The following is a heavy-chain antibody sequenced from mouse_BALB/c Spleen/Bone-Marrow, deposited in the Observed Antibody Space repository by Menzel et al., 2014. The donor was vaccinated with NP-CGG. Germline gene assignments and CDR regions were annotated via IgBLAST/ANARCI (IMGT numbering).Heavy chain of an antibody. Sequence: EVQLQQSGAELVKPGASVKLSCTASGFNIKDTYMHWVKQRPEQGLEWIGRIDPANGNTKYDPKFQGKATITADTSSNTAYLQLSSLTSEGTAVYYCATTDSSGVFAYWGQGTLVTVSA. D-gene: IGHD3-2*01. J-gene: IGHJ3*01. V-gene: IGHV14-3*02. CDR2: IDPANGNT. CDR1: GFNIKDTY. CDR3: ATTDSSGVFAY.